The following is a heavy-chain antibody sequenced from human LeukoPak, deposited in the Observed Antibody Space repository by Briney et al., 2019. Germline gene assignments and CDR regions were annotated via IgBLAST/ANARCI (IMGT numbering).Heavy chain of an antibody. CDR3: ARDVRWLRFLFEY. V-gene: IGHV3-48*02. CDR1: GLTFSSYS. Sequence: TGGSLRLSCAASGLTFSSYSMNWVRQAPGKGLEWVSYISGTSTTIYYADSVKGRFTISRDNAKNSLYLQMNSLRNDDTAVYYCARDVRWLRFLFEYWGQGTLVTVSS. J-gene: IGHJ4*02. D-gene: IGHD5-12*01. CDR2: ISGTSTTI.